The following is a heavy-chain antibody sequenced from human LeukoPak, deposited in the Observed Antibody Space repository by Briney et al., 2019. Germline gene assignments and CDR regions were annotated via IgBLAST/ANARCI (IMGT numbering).Heavy chain of an antibody. Sequence: GGSLRLSCTASGFTFGDYAMSWVRQAPGKGLEWVGRIKSKTDGGTTDYAAPVKGRFTISRDDSKNTLYLQMNSLKTEDTAVYYCTTFLIVVVTASEYFQHWGQGTLVTVSS. CDR3: TTFLIVVVTASEYFQH. D-gene: IGHD2-21*02. CDR2: IKSKTDGGTT. V-gene: IGHV3-15*01. CDR1: GFTFGDYA. J-gene: IGHJ1*01.